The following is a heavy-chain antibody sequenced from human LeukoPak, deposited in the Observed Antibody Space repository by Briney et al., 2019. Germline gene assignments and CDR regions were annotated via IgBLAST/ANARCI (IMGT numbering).Heavy chain of an antibody. CDR2: ISTSGNTI. Sequence: PGGSLRLSCAASGFTFSDYYMTWIRQAPGKGLEWVSYISTSGNTIYYADSGKGRFAISRDYAKNSLYLQMNSLRVEDTAVYYCARDLLSADYYDSSGQRPTFSGWGQGTLVTVSS. CDR1: GFTFSDYY. CDR3: ARDLLSADYYDSSGQRPTFSG. D-gene: IGHD3-22*01. V-gene: IGHV3-11*04. J-gene: IGHJ4*02.